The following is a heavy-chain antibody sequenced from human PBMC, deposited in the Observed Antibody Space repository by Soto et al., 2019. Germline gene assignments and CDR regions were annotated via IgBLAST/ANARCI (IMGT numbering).Heavy chain of an antibody. CDR1: GGSISSGDYY. J-gene: IGHJ2*01. CDR2: IYYSGST. CDR3: DRDKSYYDSSGYPNYWYFDL. V-gene: IGHV4-30-4*01. D-gene: IGHD3-22*01. Sequence: PSETLSLTCTVSGGSISSGDYYWSWIRQPPGKGLEWIGYIYYSGSTYYNPSLKSRVTISVDTSKNQFSLKLSSVTAADTAVYYCDRDKSYYDSSGYPNYWYFDLWGRGTLVTVSS.